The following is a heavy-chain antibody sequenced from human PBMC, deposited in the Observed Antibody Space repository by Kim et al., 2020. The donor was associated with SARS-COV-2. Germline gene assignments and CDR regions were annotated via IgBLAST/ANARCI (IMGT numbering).Heavy chain of an antibody. Sequence: SETLSLTCTVSGGSISSSSYYWGWIRQPPGKGLEWIGSIYYSGSTYYNPSLKSRVTISVDTSKNQFSLKLSSVTAADTAVYYCARDAHYLTTVTISGGYNWFDPWGQGTLVTVSS. D-gene: IGHD4-17*01. CDR2: IYYSGST. CDR1: GGSISSSSYY. CDR3: ARDAHYLTTVTISGGYNWFDP. J-gene: IGHJ5*02. V-gene: IGHV4-39*07.